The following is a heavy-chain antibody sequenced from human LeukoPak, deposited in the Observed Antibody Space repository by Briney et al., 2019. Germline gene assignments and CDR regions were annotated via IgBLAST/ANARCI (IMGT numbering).Heavy chain of an antibody. J-gene: IGHJ4*02. V-gene: IGHV3-NL1*01. D-gene: IGHD5-18*01. CDR3: AKDRGYSYGISEY. CDR1: GFTFSSYA. CDR2: IYSGGST. Sequence: GGSLRLSCAASGFTFSSYAMHWVRQAPGKGLEWVSVIYSGGSTYYADSVKGRFTISRDNSKNTLYLQMNSLRAEDTAVYYCAKDRGYSYGISEYWGQGTLVTVSS.